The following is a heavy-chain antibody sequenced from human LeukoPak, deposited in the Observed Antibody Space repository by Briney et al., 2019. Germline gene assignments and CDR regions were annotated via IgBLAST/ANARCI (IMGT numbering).Heavy chain of an antibody. Sequence: PSETLSLTCAVYGGSSSGYYWSWIRQPPGKGLEWIGEINHSGSTNYNPSLKSRVTISVDTSKNQFSLKLSSVTAADTAVYYCAREYSSSWYYYYYYMDVWGKGTTVTVPS. CDR2: INHSGST. CDR1: GGSSSGYY. CDR3: AREYSSSWYYYYYYMDV. J-gene: IGHJ6*03. D-gene: IGHD6-13*01. V-gene: IGHV4-34*01.